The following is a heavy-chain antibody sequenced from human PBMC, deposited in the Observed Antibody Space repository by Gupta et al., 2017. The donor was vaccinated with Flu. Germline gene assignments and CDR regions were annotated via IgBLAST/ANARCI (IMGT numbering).Heavy chain of an antibody. CDR2: IRTKANTYAT. Sequence: EVQLVESGGGLVQPGGSLKLSCAASGFTFSGSAMHWVRQASGKGLEWVGRIRTKANTYATAYAASLKGRFTISRDDSKNTAYLQMNSLKTEDTAVYYCIRREGDWGQGALVTVSS. CDR1: GFTFSGSA. CDR3: IRREGD. V-gene: IGHV3-73*02. J-gene: IGHJ4*02.